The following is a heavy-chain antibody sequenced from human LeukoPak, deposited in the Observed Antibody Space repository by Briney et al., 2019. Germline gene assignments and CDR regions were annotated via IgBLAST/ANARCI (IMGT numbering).Heavy chain of an antibody. CDR2: ISSSSSTI. CDR3: ASYGSNSYFDY. CDR1: GFSFSTYS. Sequence: GGSLRLSCVASGFSFSTYSMNWVRQAPGKGLEWVSYISSSSSTIYYADSVKGRFTISRDTAKNSLFLQMNSLRAEDTAVYYCASYGSNSYFDYWGQGTLVTVSS. V-gene: IGHV3-48*04. D-gene: IGHD4-23*01. J-gene: IGHJ4*02.